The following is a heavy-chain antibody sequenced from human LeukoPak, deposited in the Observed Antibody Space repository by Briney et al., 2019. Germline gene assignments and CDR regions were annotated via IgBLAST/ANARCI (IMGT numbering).Heavy chain of an antibody. V-gene: IGHV3-30*04. CDR3: ARVVTVAWSERRPGYFYMDV. D-gene: IGHD1-1*01. J-gene: IGHJ6*03. Sequence: GRSLRLSCAASGFTFSSYAMHWVRQAPGKGLEWVAVISYDGSNKYYADSGKGRFTISRDNAKKSLYLQMNSLRAEDTAVYYCARVVTVAWSERRPGYFYMDVWGKGTTVTVSS. CDR2: ISYDGSNK. CDR1: GFTFSSYA.